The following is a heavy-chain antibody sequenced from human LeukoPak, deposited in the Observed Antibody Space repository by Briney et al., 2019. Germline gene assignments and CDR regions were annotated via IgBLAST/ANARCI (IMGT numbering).Heavy chain of an antibody. CDR1: GYTFTSYD. CDR2: MNPNSGNT. D-gene: IGHD6-19*01. Sequence: ASVKVSCKASGYTFTSYDINWVRQATGQGLEWMGWMNPNSGNTGYAQKFQGRVTMTRNTSISTAYMELSSLRSEDTAVYYCARVAPHSSGLDYWGQGTLVTVSS. CDR3: ARVAPHSSGLDY. J-gene: IGHJ4*02. V-gene: IGHV1-8*01.